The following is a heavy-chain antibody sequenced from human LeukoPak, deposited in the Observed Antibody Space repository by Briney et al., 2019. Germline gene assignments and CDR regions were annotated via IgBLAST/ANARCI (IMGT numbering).Heavy chain of an antibody. CDR3: ARGRRDGYNLEYFDK. J-gene: IGHJ4*02. D-gene: IGHD5-24*01. V-gene: IGHV4-59*08. CDR2: IYYSGST. CDR1: GGYISSYY. Sequence: SETLSLTCSVSGGYISSYYWSWIRQPPGKGLEWIGYIYYSGSTYYNPSLKSRVTIYVDTSKNQFSLKLSSVTAADTAVYYCARGRRDGYNLEYFDKWGQGTLVTVSS.